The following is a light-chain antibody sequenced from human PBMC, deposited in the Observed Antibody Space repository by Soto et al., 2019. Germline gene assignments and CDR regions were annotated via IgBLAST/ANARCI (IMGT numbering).Light chain of an antibody. CDR3: QAWDSSTVV. J-gene: IGLJ2*01. Sequence: SYELTQPPSVSVSPGQTASITCSGDKLGTKYACWYQQKPGQSPVLAIYQVTKRPSGIPERVAGSNSGNTATLTSRGTQAMDEADYYCQAWDSSTVVFGGGTKLTVL. CDR1: KLGTKY. V-gene: IGLV3-1*01. CDR2: QVT.